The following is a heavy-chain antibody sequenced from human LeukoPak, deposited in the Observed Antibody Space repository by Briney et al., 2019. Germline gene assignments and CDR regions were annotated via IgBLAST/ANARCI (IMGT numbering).Heavy chain of an antibody. V-gene: IGHV4-30-4*01. CDR1: GGSISSGDYC. Sequence: SQTLSLTCTVSGGSISSGDYCWSWIRPPPGKGLEWIGYIYYSGSTYYNPSLKNRVTISVYTSKNQFSLKLSSVTVADSGVYYCARGLRGGEGTLVTVSS. CDR2: IYYSGST. CDR3: ARGLR. J-gene: IGHJ4*01.